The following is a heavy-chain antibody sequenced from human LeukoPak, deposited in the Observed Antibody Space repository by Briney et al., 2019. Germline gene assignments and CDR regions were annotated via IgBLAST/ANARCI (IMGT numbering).Heavy chain of an antibody. CDR1: GFTFSDRY. CDR2: IYYSGST. J-gene: IGHJ5*02. Sequence: PGGSLTLSCAAAGFTFSDRYMSWIRQPPGKGLEWIGSIYYSGSTYYNSSLKSRVTISVDTSKNQFSLKLSSVTAADTAVYYCARQHFSNWFDPWGQGTLVTVSS. D-gene: IGHD2/OR15-2a*01. V-gene: IGHV4-39*01. CDR3: ARQHFSNWFDP.